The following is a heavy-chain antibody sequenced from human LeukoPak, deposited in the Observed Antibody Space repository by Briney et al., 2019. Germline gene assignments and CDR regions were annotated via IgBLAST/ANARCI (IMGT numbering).Heavy chain of an antibody. Sequence: SETLSLTCTVSGGSISSHYWSWIRQPPGKGLEWIGYIYYSGSTNYNPSLKSRVTISVDTSKNQFSLKLSSVTAADTAVYYCARAGYDNSGYYYGFDYWGQGTLVTVSS. D-gene: IGHD3-22*01. CDR2: IYYSGST. J-gene: IGHJ4*02. V-gene: IGHV4-59*11. CDR3: ARAGYDNSGYYYGFDY. CDR1: GGSISSHY.